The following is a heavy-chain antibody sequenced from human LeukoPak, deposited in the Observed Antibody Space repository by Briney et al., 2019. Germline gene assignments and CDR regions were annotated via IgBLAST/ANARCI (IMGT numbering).Heavy chain of an antibody. D-gene: IGHD1-26*01. V-gene: IGHV3-7*01. J-gene: IGHJ3*01. CDR3: ARSGLFQKWADVDAFDV. Sequence: GGSLRLSCAASGFTFSKYWMNWVRQAPGKGMGWVADMKQDGSEKYYVDSVRGRFTISRDNAKNSLYLQMNSLRAEDTAVYFCARSGLFQKWADVDAFDVWGQGTMVTVSS. CDR2: MKQDGSEK. CDR1: GFTFSKYW.